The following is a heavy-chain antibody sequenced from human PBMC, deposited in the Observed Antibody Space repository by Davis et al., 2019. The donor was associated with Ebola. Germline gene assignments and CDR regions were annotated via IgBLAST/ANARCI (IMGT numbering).Heavy chain of an antibody. CDR2: ISGSGDNT. CDR3: ARAPWVGHSSSDY. D-gene: IGHD6-6*01. Sequence: GGSLRLSCTVSGGSISSSSYYWGWVRQAPGKGLEWVSGISGSGDNTYYADSVKGRFTISRDNSKNTLYLQMNSLRAEDTAVYYCARAPWVGHSSSDYWGQGTLVTVSS. CDR1: GGSISSSSYY. V-gene: IGHV3-23*01. J-gene: IGHJ4*02.